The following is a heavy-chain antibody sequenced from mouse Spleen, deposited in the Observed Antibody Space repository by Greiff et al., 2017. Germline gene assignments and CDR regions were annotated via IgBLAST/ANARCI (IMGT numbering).Heavy chain of an antibody. V-gene: IGHV1-75*01. CDR1: GYTFTDYY. CDR3: ARSLYSNYVWYFEV. Sequence: QVQLQQSGPELVKPGASVKISCKASGYTFTDYYINWVKQRPGQGLEWIGWIFPGSGSTYYNEKFKGKATLTVDKSSSTAYMLLSSLTSEDSAVYFCARSLYSNYVWYFEVWGAGTTVTVSS. CDR2: IFPGSGST. D-gene: IGHD2-5*01. J-gene: IGHJ1*01.